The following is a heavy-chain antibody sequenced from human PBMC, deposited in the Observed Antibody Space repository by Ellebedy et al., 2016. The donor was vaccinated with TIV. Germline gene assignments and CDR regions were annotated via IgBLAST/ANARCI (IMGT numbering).Heavy chain of an antibody. CDR3: ARVRATHYYYGMDV. D-gene: IGHD5-12*01. V-gene: IGHV1-8*01. Sequence: ASVKVSCXASGYTFTSYDINWVRQATGQGLEWMGWMNPNSGNTGYAQKFQGRVTMTRNTSISTAYMELSSLRSDDTAVYYCARVRATHYYYGMDVWGQGTTVTVSS. J-gene: IGHJ6*02. CDR1: GYTFTSYD. CDR2: MNPNSGNT.